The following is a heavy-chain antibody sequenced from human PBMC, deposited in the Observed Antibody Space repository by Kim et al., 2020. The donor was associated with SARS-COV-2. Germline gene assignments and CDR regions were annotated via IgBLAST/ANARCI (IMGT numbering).Heavy chain of an antibody. CDR1: GYTLTELS. Sequence: ASVKVSCKVSGYTLTELSMHWVRQAPGKGLEWMGGFDPEDGKTIYAQKFQGRVTMTEDTSTDTAYMELSSLRSEDTAVYYCATAPPVGATNWFDPWGQGTLVTVSS. CDR2: FDPEDGKT. V-gene: IGHV1-24*01. D-gene: IGHD1-26*01. J-gene: IGHJ5*02. CDR3: ATAPPVGATNWFDP.